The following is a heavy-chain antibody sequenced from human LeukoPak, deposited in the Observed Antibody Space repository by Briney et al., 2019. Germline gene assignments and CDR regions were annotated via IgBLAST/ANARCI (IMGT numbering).Heavy chain of an antibody. CDR2: IYTSGST. CDR3: ARDNYDSSGYSLYYYYYMDV. Sequence: ASETLSLTCTVSGGSISSGSYYWSWIRQPAGKGLEWIGRIYTSGSTNYNPSLKSRVTISVDTSKNQFSLKLSSVTAADTAVYYCARDNYDSSGYSLYYYYYMDVWGKGTTVTISS. V-gene: IGHV4-61*02. D-gene: IGHD3-22*01. CDR1: GGSISSGSYY. J-gene: IGHJ6*03.